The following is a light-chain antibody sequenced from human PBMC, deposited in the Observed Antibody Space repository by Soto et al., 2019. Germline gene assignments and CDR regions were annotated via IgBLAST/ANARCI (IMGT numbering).Light chain of an antibody. V-gene: IGLV2-14*01. CDR1: ISDVDGYNY. Sequence: QSVLTQPPSASGSPGQSVTISCTGTISDVDGYNYVSWYQQHPGKAPKLMIYEVSKRPSGVSDRFSGSKSGNTASLTISGLQAEDEADFYCSSYTNGGTSVVFGGGTKLTVL. CDR2: EVS. CDR3: SSYTNGGTSVV. J-gene: IGLJ2*01.